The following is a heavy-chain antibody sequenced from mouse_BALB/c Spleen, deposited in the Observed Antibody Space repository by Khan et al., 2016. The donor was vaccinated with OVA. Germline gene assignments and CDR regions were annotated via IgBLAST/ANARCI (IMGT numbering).Heavy chain of an antibody. CDR3: ARDGSRYNYAMDY. CDR1: GYSITSDYV. D-gene: IGHD2-3*01. V-gene: IGHV3-2*02. CDR2: INYSGRT. Sequence: EVQLQESGPGLVNPSQSLSLTCTVTGYSITSDYVWNWIRQFPGNKLEWMGYINYSGRTNYNPAFKSRISITRDTSKNQFFLQLNSVTTEDTATYYCARDGSRYNYAMDYWGQGTSVTVSS. J-gene: IGHJ4*01.